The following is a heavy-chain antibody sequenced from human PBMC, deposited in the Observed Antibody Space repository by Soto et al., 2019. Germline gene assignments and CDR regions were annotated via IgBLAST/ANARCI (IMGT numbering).Heavy chain of an antibody. Sequence: SETLSLTCTVSGGSISSYYWSWIRQPPGKGLEWIGYIYYSGSTNYNPSLKSRVTISVDTSKNQFSLKLSSVTAADTAVYYCARVYCSGGSCSPDYWGQGTLVTVSS. V-gene: IGHV4-59*01. CDR1: GGSISSYY. CDR3: ARVYCSGGSCSPDY. D-gene: IGHD2-15*01. CDR2: IYYSGST. J-gene: IGHJ4*02.